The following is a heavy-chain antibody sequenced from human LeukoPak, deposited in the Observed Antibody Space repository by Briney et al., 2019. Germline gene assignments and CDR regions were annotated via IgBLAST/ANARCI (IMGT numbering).Heavy chain of an antibody. CDR2: IKQDGTEK. Sequence: GGSLRLSCAASGFTFTTYWMSWVRQAPGKGLEWVANIKQDGTEKYYVDSVKGRFTISRDNAKNSLYLQMNSLRAGDTAVYYCAREMGDKYSSSWALDLWGRGTLVTVSS. CDR3: AREMGDKYSSSWALDL. CDR1: GFTFTTYW. J-gene: IGHJ2*01. V-gene: IGHV3-7*01. D-gene: IGHD6-13*01.